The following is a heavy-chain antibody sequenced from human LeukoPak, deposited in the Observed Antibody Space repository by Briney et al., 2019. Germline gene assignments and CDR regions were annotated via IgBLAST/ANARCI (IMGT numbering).Heavy chain of an antibody. V-gene: IGHV4-59*01. CDR3: ARRRPANMVRGVRLAFDI. J-gene: IGHJ3*02. D-gene: IGHD3-10*01. CDR1: GGSISSYY. CDR2: IYYSRST. Sequence: PSETLSLTCTVSGGSISSYYWSWIRQPPGKGLEWIGYIYYSRSTNYNPSLESRVTISVDTSKNQFSLKLSSVTAADTAVYYCARRRPANMVRGVRLAFDIWGQGTMVTVSS.